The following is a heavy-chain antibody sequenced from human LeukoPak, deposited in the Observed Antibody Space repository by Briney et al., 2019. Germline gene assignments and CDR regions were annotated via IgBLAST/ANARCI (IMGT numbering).Heavy chain of an antibody. D-gene: IGHD1-14*01. Sequence: GGSLRLSCAASGFTFSDYYMSWIRQAPGMGLEWVSYITTSDTTIYYGDSVKGGFTISRDNAKNSLYLQMNSLRAEDTAVYYCARHAGSYAFDIWGQGTMVTVSS. CDR2: ITTSDTTI. V-gene: IGHV3-11*04. CDR1: GFTFSDYY. J-gene: IGHJ3*02. CDR3: ARHAGSYAFDI.